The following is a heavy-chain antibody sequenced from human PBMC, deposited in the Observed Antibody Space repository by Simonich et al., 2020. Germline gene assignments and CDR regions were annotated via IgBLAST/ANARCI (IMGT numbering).Heavy chain of an antibody. CDR1: GYSISSGYY. V-gene: IGHV4-38-2*01. CDR3: ARVGYSNYYYYGMDV. J-gene: IGHJ6*02. Sequence: QVQLQDSGPGLVKPSETLSLTCAVSGYSISSGYYGGWIRQPPGKGLVWIGSINQRGSTHYNPPRRCRVTKSGDTSKSQFSRKLGAVTAADTAVYYGARVGYSNYYYYGMDVWGQGTTVTVSS. CDR2: INQRGST. D-gene: IGHD6-13*01.